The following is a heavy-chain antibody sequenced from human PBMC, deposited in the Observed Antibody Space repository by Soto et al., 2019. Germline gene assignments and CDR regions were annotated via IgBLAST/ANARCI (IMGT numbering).Heavy chain of an antibody. D-gene: IGHD3-22*01. CDR1: GGTFSSYA. CDR3: ASNAADSSGYYYIDFDY. V-gene: IGHV1-69*13. CDR2: IIPIFGTA. Sequence: SVKVSCKASGGTFSSYAISWVRQAPGQGLEWKGGIIPIFGTANYAQKFQGRVTITADESTSTAYMELSSLRSEDTAVYYCASNAADSSGYYYIDFDYWGQGTLVTVSS. J-gene: IGHJ4*02.